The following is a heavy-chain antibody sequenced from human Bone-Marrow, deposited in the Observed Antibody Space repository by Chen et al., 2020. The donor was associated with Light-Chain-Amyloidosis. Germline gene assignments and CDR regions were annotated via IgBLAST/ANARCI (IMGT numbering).Heavy chain of an antibody. V-gene: IGHV4-39*07. J-gene: IGHJ3*01. CDR2: IFRGDIT. Sequence: QLQLQESGPGLVEPSQTLSLTCTVSGASIISSEYYWGWMRQAPGKGLEWIGSIFRGDITYYTSSLKSRVTLSVDTSNNHISLRLRSVTAGDTAIYYCARGPSEVEWGVVKSAFAFDFWGQGTVVTVSS. D-gene: IGHD2-21*01. CDR1: GASIISSEYY. CDR3: ARGPSEVEWGVVKSAFAFDF.